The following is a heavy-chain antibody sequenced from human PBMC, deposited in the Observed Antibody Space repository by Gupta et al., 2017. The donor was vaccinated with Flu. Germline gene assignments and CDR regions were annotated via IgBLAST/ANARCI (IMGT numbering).Heavy chain of an antibody. V-gene: IGHV3-15*01. CDR1: GFTFSNAW. J-gene: IGHJ4*02. CDR3: TTTAAAWYYYDSSGYYPDY. Sequence: EVQLVESGGGLVKPGGSLRLSCAASGFTFSNAWMSWVRQAPGKGLEWVGRIKSKTDGGTTDYAAPVKGRFTISRDDSKNTLYLQMNSLKTEDTAVYYCTTTAAAWYYYDSSGYYPDYWGQGTLVTVSS. D-gene: IGHD3-22*01. CDR2: IKSKTDGGTT.